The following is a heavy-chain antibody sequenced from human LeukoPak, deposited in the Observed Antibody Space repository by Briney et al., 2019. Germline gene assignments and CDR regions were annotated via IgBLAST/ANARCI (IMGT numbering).Heavy chain of an antibody. CDR2: IKSDGSST. J-gene: IGHJ4*02. CDR1: GFSFSSYW. D-gene: IGHD1-26*01. Sequence: PGGSLRLSCAASGFSFSSYWMHWVRQAPGKGPVWVSRIKSDGSSTSYADSVKGRFTISRDDAKNTLYLQVNSLRAEDTAVYYCARDLTSEWELLNWGQGTLVTVSS. CDR3: ARDLTSEWELLN. V-gene: IGHV3-74*01.